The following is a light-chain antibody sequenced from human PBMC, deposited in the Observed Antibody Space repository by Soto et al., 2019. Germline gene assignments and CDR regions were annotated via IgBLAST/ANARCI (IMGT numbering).Light chain of an antibody. V-gene: IGLV1-40*01. J-gene: IGLJ2*01. CDR1: SSNIGAGYD. CDR3: CSYAGPSTFVI. Sequence: QSVLTQPPSVSGAPGQRVTISCTGSSSNIGAGYDVHWYLHLPGTAPKLLIFGNSHRPSGVPDRFSASKSGTSASLAITGLQAEDEADYYCCSYAGPSTFVIFGGGTKLTVL. CDR2: GNS.